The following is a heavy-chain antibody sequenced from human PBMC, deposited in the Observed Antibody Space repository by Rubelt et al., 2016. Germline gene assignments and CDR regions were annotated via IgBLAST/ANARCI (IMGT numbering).Heavy chain of an antibody. CDR3: AKDGPVTNSYYFDY. CDR1: GYTFSDYS. J-gene: IGHJ4*02. Sequence: EVQLVESGGDLVRPGGSLRLSCAASGYTFSDYSMNWVRQAPGKGLEWVSGITGSGGNTYYADSVKGRFTISRDNSKNTLYLQMNSLRADDTAVYYCAKDGPVTNSYYFDYWGQGTLVTVSS. CDR2: ITGSGGNT. D-gene: IGHD2-21*02. V-gene: IGHV3-23*04.